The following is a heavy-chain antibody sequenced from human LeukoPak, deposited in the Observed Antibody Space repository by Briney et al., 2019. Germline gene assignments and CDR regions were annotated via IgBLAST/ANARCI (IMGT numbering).Heavy chain of an antibody. D-gene: IGHD2-2*01. CDR1: GFTFSSYA. Sequence: GGSLRLSCAASGFTFSSYAMSWVRQAPGKGLEWVSAISGSGGSTYYADSVKGRFTISRDNSKNTLYLQMNSLGAEDTAVYYCAKDPRSTSCPLWCDYWGQGTLVTVSS. J-gene: IGHJ4*02. V-gene: IGHV3-23*01. CDR3: AKDPRSTSCPLWCDY. CDR2: ISGSGGST.